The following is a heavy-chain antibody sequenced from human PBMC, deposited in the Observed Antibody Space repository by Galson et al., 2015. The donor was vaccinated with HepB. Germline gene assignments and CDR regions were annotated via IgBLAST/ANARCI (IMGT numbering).Heavy chain of an antibody. J-gene: IGHJ6*02. CDR1: GGTFSSYA. V-gene: IGHV1-69*13. D-gene: IGHD2-2*02. CDR3: ARAKVYCSSTSCYMANYGMDV. CDR2: IIPIFGTA. Sequence: SVKVSCKASGGTFSSYAISWVRQAPGQGLEWMGGIIPIFGTANYAQKFQGRVTITADESTSTAYMELSSLRSEDTAVYYCARAKVYCSSTSCYMANYGMDVWGQGTTVTVSS.